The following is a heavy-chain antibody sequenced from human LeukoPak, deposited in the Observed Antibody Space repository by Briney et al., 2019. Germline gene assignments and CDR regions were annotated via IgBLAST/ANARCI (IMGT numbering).Heavy chain of an antibody. CDR2: INPNSGGT. CDR1: GYTFTGYY. CDR3: ARHYYDSVGFAFDV. J-gene: IGHJ3*01. Sequence: GASVKVSCKAPGYTFTGYYMHWVRQAPGQGLGWVGWINPNSGGTNYEQKFQDRVTMTRDTSISTAYMELSSLRSDDTAVYYCARHYYDSVGFAFDVWGHGTMVTVSA. D-gene: IGHD3-22*01. V-gene: IGHV1-2*02.